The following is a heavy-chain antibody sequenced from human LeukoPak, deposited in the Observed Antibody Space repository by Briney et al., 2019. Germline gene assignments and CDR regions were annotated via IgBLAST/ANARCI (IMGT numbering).Heavy chain of an antibody. CDR3: ARDLWEWELLDELDY. V-gene: IGHV3-48*04. CDR2: ISSSSSTI. CDR1: GFTFSSYS. J-gene: IGHJ4*02. Sequence: GGSLRLSCAASGFTFSSYSMNWVRQAPGKGLEWVSYISSSSSTIYYADSVKGRFTISRDNAKNSLYLQMNSLRAEDTAVYYCARDLWEWELLDELDYWGQGTLVTVSS. D-gene: IGHD1-26*01.